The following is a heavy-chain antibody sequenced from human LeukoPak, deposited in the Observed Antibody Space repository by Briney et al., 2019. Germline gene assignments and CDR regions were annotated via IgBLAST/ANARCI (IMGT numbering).Heavy chain of an antibody. CDR2: INPSGGST. CDR3: ARDREVVTFYYGMDV. J-gene: IGHJ6*02. Sequence: ASVKVSCKASGYTFTSYYMHWVRQAPGQGLEWRGIINPSGGSTSYAQKFQGRVTMTRDTSTSTVYMELSSLRSEDTAVYYCARDREVVTFYYGMDVWGQGTTVTVSS. CDR1: GYTFTSYY. D-gene: IGHD4-23*01. V-gene: IGHV1-46*01.